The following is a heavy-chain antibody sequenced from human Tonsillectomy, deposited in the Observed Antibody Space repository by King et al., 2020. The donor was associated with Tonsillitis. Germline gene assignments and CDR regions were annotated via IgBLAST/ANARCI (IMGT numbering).Heavy chain of an antibody. D-gene: IGHD3-16*01. CDR2: IKQDGSEK. CDR1: GITFSSYW. CDR3: ATTSGPGGTFDF. Sequence: VQLVESGGGLVQPGGSLRLSCAASGITFSSYWMSWVRQTPGKGLEWVANIKQDGSEKYYVDSVKGRFTISRDNAKNSLYLHMHSLRAEDMAVYYCATTSGPGGTFDFWGQGTMVTVSS. V-gene: IGHV3-7*03. J-gene: IGHJ3*01.